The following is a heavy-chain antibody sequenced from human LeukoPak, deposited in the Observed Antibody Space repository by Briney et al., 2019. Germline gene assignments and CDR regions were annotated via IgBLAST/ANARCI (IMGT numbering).Heavy chain of an antibody. J-gene: IGHJ4*02. CDR3: ARKVRGYSYGFDY. CDR1: GYAFTGYY. Sequence: ASVKVSCKASGYAFTGYYMHWVRQAPGQGLEWMGWISPNSGGTNYAQKFQGRVTMTRDTSISTVYMELSRLRSDDTAVYYCARKVRGYSYGFDYWGQGTLVTVSS. CDR2: ISPNSGGT. V-gene: IGHV1-2*02. D-gene: IGHD5-18*01.